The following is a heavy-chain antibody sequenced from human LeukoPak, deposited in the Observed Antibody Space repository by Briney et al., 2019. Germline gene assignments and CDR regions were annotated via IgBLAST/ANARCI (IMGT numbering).Heavy chain of an antibody. D-gene: IGHD6-13*01. Sequence: GGSLRLSCAASGFTFSDRYMDWVRQAPGKGLEWVASINQDGSAKHYVDSVEGRFTISRDNAKDSLFLQMNSLRADDTAVYYCATGSTCNYWGQGTLVTVSS. J-gene: IGHJ4*02. CDR1: GFTFSDRY. CDR2: INQDGSAK. V-gene: IGHV3-7*01. CDR3: ATGSTCNY.